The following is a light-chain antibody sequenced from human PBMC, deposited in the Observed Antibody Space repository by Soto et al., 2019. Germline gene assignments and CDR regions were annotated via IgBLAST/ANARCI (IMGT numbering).Light chain of an antibody. CDR1: SSDVGGYNY. V-gene: IGLV2-14*01. J-gene: IGLJ3*02. CDR2: EVS. Sequence: QSALTQPASASGSPGQSITISCTGTSSDVGGYNYVSWYQQHPGKALKLMLYEVSNRPSGVSNRFSGSKSGSTASLTISGIQAEDDDDYYCSSYTSSSTRVFGGGTKLTVL. CDR3: SSYTSSSTRV.